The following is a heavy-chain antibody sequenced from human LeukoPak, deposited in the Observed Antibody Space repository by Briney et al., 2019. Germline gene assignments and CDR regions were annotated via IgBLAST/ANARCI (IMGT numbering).Heavy chain of an antibody. CDR3: AGHSSSADY. Sequence: SETLSLTCTVSGGSISSYYRSWIRQPPGKGLEWIGYIYYSGSTNYNPSLKSRVTISVDTSKNQFSLKLSSVTAADTAVYYCAGHSSSADYWGQGTLVTVSS. D-gene: IGHD6-13*01. J-gene: IGHJ4*02. V-gene: IGHV4-59*01. CDR1: GGSISSYY. CDR2: IYYSGST.